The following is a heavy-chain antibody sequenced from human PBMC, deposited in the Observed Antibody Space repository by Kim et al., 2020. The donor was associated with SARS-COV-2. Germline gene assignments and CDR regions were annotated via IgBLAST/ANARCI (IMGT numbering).Heavy chain of an antibody. V-gene: IGHV3-7*04. J-gene: IGHJ6*02. Sequence: DSWKGRFTISRDNARDSLYLQMNSLRVEDTAVYYCTRGTTSRLFYYYGLDVWGQGTSVTVSS. CDR3: TRGTTSRLFYYYGLDV. D-gene: IGHD4-17*01.